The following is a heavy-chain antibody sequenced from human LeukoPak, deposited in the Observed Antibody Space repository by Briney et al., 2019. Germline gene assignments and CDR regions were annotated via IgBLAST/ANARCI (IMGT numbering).Heavy chain of an antibody. CDR2: ISSSSHSI. V-gene: IGHV3-48*01. CDR1: GFAFSNYN. Sequence: GGSLRLSCAASGFAFSNYNMNWVRQAPGKGLEWVSYISSSSHSIYYADSVKGRFTVSRDNAQDSLYLQMNSLRAEDTAVYYCARDQTYDSLRGYYYYYYMDVWGKGTTVTVSS. D-gene: IGHD3-3*01. J-gene: IGHJ6*03. CDR3: ARDQTYDSLRGYYYYYYMDV.